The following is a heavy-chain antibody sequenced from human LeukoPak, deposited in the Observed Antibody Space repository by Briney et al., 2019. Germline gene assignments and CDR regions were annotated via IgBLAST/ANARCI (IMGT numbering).Heavy chain of an antibody. CDR1: GGSISSYY. J-gene: IGHJ4*02. Sequence: SETLSLTCTVSGGSISSYYWSWIRQPPGKGLEWIGYIYYSGRTNYNPSLKSRVTISVDTSKNQFSLKLSSVTAADTAVYYCARAQEDPYFDYWGQGTLVTVS. CDR2: IYYSGRT. V-gene: IGHV4-59*01. CDR3: ARAQEDPYFDY.